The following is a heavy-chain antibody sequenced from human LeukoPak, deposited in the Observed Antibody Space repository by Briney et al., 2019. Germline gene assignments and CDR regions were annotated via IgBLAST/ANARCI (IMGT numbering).Heavy chain of an antibody. D-gene: IGHD5-24*01. CDR3: ARGGDGYNCDY. V-gene: IGHV3-30-3*01. Sequence: GGSLRLSCAASGFTFSSYAMHGVRQAPGKGLEWVAVISYDGSNKYYADSVKGRFTISRDNSKNTLYLQMNSLRAEDTAVYYCARGGDGYNCDYWGQGTLVTVSS. CDR2: ISYDGSNK. J-gene: IGHJ4*02. CDR1: GFTFSSYA.